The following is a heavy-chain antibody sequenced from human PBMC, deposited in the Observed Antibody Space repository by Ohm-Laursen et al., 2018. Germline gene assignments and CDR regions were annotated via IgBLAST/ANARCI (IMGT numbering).Heavy chain of an antibody. CDR2: ISYDGSNK. Sequence: SLSLSRAASGSTFSSYSMHWVCKAPGQGLERVAVISYDGSNKYYADSVKGRFTISRDNSKNTLYLQMNSLRAEDTAVYYCSKVQTSRGLDYWGQGTLVTVSS. J-gene: IGHJ4*02. CDR3: SKVQTSRGLDY. V-gene: IGHV3-30*18. CDR1: GSTFSSYS.